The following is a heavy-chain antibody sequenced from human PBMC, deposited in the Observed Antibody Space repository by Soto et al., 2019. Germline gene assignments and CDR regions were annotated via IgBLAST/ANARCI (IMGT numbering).Heavy chain of an antibody. V-gene: IGHV4-34*01. CDR3: ARSPDWGSSPNWFDL. CDR2: INHSGST. D-gene: IGHD7-27*01. Sequence: PSETLSLTCAVYGGSFNDYYWSWIRQPPGKGLEWIGEINHSGSTNYNPSLKSRVTISVDMSKNQFPLKLSSVTAADTAVYYCARSPDWGSSPNWFDLWGQGTLAPVSS. CDR1: GGSFNDYY. J-gene: IGHJ5*02.